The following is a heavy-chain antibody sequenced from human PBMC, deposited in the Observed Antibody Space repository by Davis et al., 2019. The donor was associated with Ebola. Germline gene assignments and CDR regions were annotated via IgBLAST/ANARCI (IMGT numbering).Heavy chain of an antibody. CDR2: ISYDGSNK. Sequence: GESLKISCAASGFTFSSYWMHWVRQAPGKGLEGVAVISYDGSNKYYADSVKGRFTISRDNSKNTLYLQMNSLRAEDTAVYYCARLWRWYNWFDPWGQGTLVTVSS. CDR1: GFTFSSYW. V-gene: IGHV3-30*03. CDR3: ARLWRWYNWFDP. D-gene: IGHD4-23*01. J-gene: IGHJ5*02.